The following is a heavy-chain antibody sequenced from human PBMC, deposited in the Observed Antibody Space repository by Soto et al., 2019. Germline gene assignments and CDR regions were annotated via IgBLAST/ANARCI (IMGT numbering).Heavy chain of an antibody. CDR2: FSGGSGTT. D-gene: IGHD1-1*01. V-gene: IGHV3-23*01. CDR3: AKWNGYGDY. CDR1: GFSLSTYG. J-gene: IGHJ4*02. Sequence: EVQLLESGGGLVQPGGSLRLSCAASGFSLSTYGVTWVRQAPGKGLEWVSGFSGGSGTTHYADSVKGRFSITRDNSKNTAHLEMNSLRVEDTAIYYCAKWNGYGDYWVQGILVTVSS.